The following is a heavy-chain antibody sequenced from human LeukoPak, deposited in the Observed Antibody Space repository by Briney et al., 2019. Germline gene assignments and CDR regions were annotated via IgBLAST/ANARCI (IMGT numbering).Heavy chain of an antibody. CDR1: GFTFSSYW. V-gene: IGHV3-74*03. Sequence: AGGSLRLSCSASGFTFSSYWMHWVRQAPGKGLVWVSRMNSDGSSTLYADSVKGRFTISRDNAKNTLYLQMNSLRADDTAVYYCARRSAAGGFYDYWGQGTLVSVSS. D-gene: IGHD6-13*01. CDR3: ARRSAAGGFYDY. J-gene: IGHJ4*02. CDR2: MNSDGSST.